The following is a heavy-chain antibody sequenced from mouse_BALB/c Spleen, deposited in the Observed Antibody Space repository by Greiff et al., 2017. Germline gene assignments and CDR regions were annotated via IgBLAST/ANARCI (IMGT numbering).Heavy chain of an antibody. Sequence: QVQLKQSGAELVRPGVSVKISCKGSGYTFTDYAMHWVKQSHAKSLEWIGVISTYYGDASYNQKFKGKATMTVDKSSSTAYMELARLTSEDSAIYYCAREGGSLYYGMDCWGQGTSVTVSS. V-gene: IGHV1S137*01. CDR3: AREGGSLYYGMDC. J-gene: IGHJ4*01. CDR2: ISTYYGDA. CDR1: GYTFTDYA.